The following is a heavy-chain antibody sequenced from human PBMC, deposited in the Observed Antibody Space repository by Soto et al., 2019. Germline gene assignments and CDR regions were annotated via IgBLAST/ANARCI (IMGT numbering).Heavy chain of an antibody. J-gene: IGHJ6*02. Sequence: ASVKVSCKASGYTFTGYYMHWVRQAPGQGLEWMGWINPNSGGTNYAQKFQGRVTMTRDTSISTAYMELSRLRPDDTAVYYCAKDRDSSSFDGMDVWGQGTTVTVSS. CDR2: INPNSGGT. V-gene: IGHV1-2*02. CDR1: GYTFTGYY. D-gene: IGHD6-6*01. CDR3: AKDRDSSSFDGMDV.